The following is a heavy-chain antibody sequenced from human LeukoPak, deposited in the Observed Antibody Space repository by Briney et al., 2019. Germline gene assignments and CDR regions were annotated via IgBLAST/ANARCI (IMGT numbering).Heavy chain of an antibody. CDR3: ASLRRVTVTNSYNWFDP. CDR2: IYTSGST. Sequence: SQTLSLTCTVSGGSISSGSYYWSWIRQPAGKGLEWFGRIYTSGSTNYNPSPKSRVPISVDTSKNQFSLKLSSVTAADTAVYYCASLRRVTVTNSYNWFDPWGQGTLVTVSS. J-gene: IGHJ5*02. D-gene: IGHD4-17*01. CDR1: GGSISSGSYY. V-gene: IGHV4-61*02.